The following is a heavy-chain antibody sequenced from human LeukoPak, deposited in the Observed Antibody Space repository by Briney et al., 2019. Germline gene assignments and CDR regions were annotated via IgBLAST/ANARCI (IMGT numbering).Heavy chain of an antibody. J-gene: IGHJ4*02. CDR3: ARGLKIVGLLRPFDY. CDR1: GFTVSSNY. CDR2: IYSGGST. Sequence: GWSLRLSFAASGFTVSSNYMSWVRQAPGKGLEWVSVIYSGGSTYYADSVKGRFTISRDNSKNTLYLQMNSLRAEDTAVYYCARGLKIVGLLRPFDYWGQGTLVTVSS. D-gene: IGHD2/OR15-2a*01. V-gene: IGHV3-66*02.